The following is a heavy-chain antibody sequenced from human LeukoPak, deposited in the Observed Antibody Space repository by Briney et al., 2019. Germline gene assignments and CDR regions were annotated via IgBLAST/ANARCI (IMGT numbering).Heavy chain of an antibody. CDR1: GYTFTGYY. Sequence: ASVKVSCKASGYTFTGYYMHWVRQAPGQGLEWMGWINPNSGGTNYAQKFQGRVTMTRDTSISTAYMELSRLRSDDTAVYYCARDRRAIFGDFDYYYGMDVWGQGTTVTVSS. D-gene: IGHD3-3*01. CDR3: ARDRRAIFGDFDYYYGMDV. CDR2: INPNSGGT. J-gene: IGHJ6*02. V-gene: IGHV1-2*02.